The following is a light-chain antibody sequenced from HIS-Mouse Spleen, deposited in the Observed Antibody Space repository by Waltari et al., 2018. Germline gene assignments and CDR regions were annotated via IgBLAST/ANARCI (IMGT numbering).Light chain of an antibody. Sequence: SSELTQDPAVSVALGQTVRLTCQGDSLRSYYASWYQQKRGQAPVLIIYGKNNRPSGITYRFSGSSSGYTASLTIAGSRAEDEADYYCNSRDSSGNHVVFGGGTKLTVL. CDR3: NSRDSSGNHVV. CDR1: SLRSYY. J-gene: IGLJ2*01. V-gene: IGLV3-19*01. CDR2: GKN.